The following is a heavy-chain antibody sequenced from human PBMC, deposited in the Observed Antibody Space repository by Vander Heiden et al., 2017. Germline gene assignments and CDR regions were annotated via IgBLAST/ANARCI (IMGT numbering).Heavy chain of an antibody. CDR3: VRGGGY. CDR2: IYPGDSDT. J-gene: IGHJ4*02. Sequence: EVQLVQSGAEVKNPGESLKISCEGSGYDFTNYWIGWVRQMPGRGLEWMGLIYPGDSDTRYSPSVQGQVTISAEKSIRTAYLQWSSLQASDTATYFCVRGGGYWGQGTRVTVSS. D-gene: IGHD2-15*01. V-gene: IGHV5-51*01. CDR1: GYDFTNYW.